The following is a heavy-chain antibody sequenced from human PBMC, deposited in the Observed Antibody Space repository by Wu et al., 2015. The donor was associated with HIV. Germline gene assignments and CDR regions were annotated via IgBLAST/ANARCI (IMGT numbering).Heavy chain of an antibody. V-gene: IGHV4-39*07. CDR1: GGSIRSSSHY. D-gene: IGHD3-22*01. CDR2: IYYVGKT. CDR3: ARTYYYDNGRRFFDY. Sequence: QLQESGPTDVVKPSGRLLSLTCSVSGGSIRSSSHYWDWIRQPPGKGLEWIGNIYYVGKTYYNSSLRSRVTIAVGSSKNEFSLRLTSVTVADTAVYYCARTYYYDNGRRFFDYWGQGMLVTVSS. J-gene: IGHJ4*02.